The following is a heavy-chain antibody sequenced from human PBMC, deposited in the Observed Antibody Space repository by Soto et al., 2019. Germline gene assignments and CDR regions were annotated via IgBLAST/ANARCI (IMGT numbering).Heavy chain of an antibody. V-gene: IGHV4-30-2*01. CDR3: ARSRSANYFDY. Sequence: SETLSLTCAVSGGSISSGGYSWSWIRQPPGKGLEWIGYIYHSGSTYYNPSLKSRVTISVDRSKNQFSLKLSSVTAADTAVYYCARSRSANYFDYWGQGTLVTVSS. J-gene: IGHJ4*02. CDR2: IYHSGST. CDR1: GGSISSGGYS. D-gene: IGHD6-25*01.